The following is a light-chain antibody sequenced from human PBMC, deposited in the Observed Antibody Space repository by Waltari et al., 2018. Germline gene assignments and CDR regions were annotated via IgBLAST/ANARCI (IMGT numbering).Light chain of an antibody. Sequence: DIQMTQSSSSLSASVGDRVTITCRASQTISSYLNWYQQKPGKAPKVLIYAASSLQSGVPSRFSGSGSGTDFTLTISSLQPEDFATYYCQQSYSSLWTFGQGTKVKIK. V-gene: IGKV1-39*01. J-gene: IGKJ1*01. CDR1: QTISSY. CDR3: QQSYSSLWT. CDR2: AAS.